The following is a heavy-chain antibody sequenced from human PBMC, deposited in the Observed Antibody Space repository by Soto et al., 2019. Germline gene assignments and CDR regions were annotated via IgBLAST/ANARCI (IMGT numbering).Heavy chain of an antibody. D-gene: IGHD2-2*01. V-gene: IGHV4-39*01. Sequence: SETLSLTCTVSGGSISSSSYYWGWIRQPPGKGLEWIGSIYYSGSTYYNPSLKSRVTISVDTSKNQFSLKLSSVTAADTVVYYCARQLGYCSSTSCYDLYYYYYYMDVWGKGTTVTVSS. CDR1: GGSISSSSYY. CDR3: ARQLGYCSSTSCYDLYYYYYYMDV. CDR2: IYYSGST. J-gene: IGHJ6*03.